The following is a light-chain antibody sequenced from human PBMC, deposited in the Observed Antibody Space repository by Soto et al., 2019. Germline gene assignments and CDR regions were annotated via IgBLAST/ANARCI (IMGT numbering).Light chain of an antibody. CDR3: QDYYSSWT. J-gene: IGKJ1*01. Sequence: IVVTMYPATVTQSPAARAPPSWRASQIVSSSLAWYQERPGQAPRLLIYGASTRAPGIPARCSGSGSGTVFTLTISSLQAEDVVSYYCQDYYSSWTFGQGTKVDIK. CDR2: GAS. V-gene: IGKV3-15*01. CDR1: QIVSSS.